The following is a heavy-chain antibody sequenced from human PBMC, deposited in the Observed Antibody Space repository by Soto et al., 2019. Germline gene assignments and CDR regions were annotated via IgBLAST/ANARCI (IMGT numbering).Heavy chain of an antibody. D-gene: IGHD3-22*01. V-gene: IGHV3-74*01. J-gene: IGHJ4*02. CDR2: INSDGSDT. Sequence: EVQLVESGGGLVQPGGSLRLSCAASGFTLSSYWMHWVRQAPGKGLVWVSRINSDGSDTNYVDSVKGRFTISRDNAKNTLYLQMNSLRVEDTAVYYCARGGPYDSSGYCFFDYWGQGTLVTVSS. CDR1: GFTLSSYW. CDR3: ARGGPYDSSGYCFFDY.